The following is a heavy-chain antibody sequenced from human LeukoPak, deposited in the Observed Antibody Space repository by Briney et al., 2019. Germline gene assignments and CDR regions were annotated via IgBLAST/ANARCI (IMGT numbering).Heavy chain of an antibody. D-gene: IGHD1-26*01. CDR3: VKDLSGSYSFDD. CDR1: GFTFSSYA. J-gene: IGHJ4*02. V-gene: IGHV3-64D*06. Sequence: PGGSLRLSCSASGFTFSSYAMHWVRRAPGKGLEYVSSITSNGGTTFYAGSVKGRFSISRDNSKSTLYLQMSSLRPEDTAVYYCVKDLSGSYSFDDWGQGTLVTVSS. CDR2: ITSNGGTT.